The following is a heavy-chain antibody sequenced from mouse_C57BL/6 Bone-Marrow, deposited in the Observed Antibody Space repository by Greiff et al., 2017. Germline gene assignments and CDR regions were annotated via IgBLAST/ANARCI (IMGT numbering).Heavy chain of an antibody. V-gene: IGHV1-81*01. J-gene: IGHJ3*01. CDR1: GYTFTSYG. CDR3: ARCSNYWFAY. CDR2: IYPRSGNT. Sequence: QVQLQQSGAELARPGASVKLSCKASGYTFTSYGISWVKQRTGQGLEWIGEIYPRSGNTYYNEKFKGTDTLTADKSSSTAYMELRSLTSEDSAVYFCARCSNYWFAYWGQGTLVTVSA. D-gene: IGHD2-5*01.